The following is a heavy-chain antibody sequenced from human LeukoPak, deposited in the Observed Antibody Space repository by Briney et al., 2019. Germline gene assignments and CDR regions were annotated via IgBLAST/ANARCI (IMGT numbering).Heavy chain of an antibody. Sequence: GASVKVSCKASGYTFTAYYMHWVRQAPGQGLEWVGWVNPDRGGTNYAQKFQGRVTMTRGTSINTAYIDLSRLTSDDTAVYYCARIHCSSTSCYYFDYWGQGTLVTVSS. CDR3: ARIHCSSTSCYYFDY. J-gene: IGHJ4*02. CDR2: VNPDRGGT. CDR1: GYTFTAYY. V-gene: IGHV1-2*02. D-gene: IGHD2-2*01.